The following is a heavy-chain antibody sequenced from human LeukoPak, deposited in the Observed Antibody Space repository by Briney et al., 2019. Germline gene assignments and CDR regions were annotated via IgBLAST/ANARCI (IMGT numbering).Heavy chain of an antibody. CDR1: RGSFSVYY. J-gene: IGHJ5*02. CDR3: ARYLAVAGTYWFDP. V-gene: IGHV4-34*01. D-gene: IGHD6-19*01. CDR2: INHSGST. Sequence: SGTLSLTCAVYRGSFSVYYWTWIRQLPGKGLEWTGEINHSGSTNYNPSLKRRVTISVDTSKKQFSLKLGSVTAADTAVYYCARYLAVAGTYWFDPWGQGTLVTVSS.